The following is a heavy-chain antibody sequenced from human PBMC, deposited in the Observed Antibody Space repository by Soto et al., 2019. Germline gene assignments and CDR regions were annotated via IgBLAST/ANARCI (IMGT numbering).Heavy chain of an antibody. V-gene: IGHV3-11*01. CDR1: GFTFSDYY. CDR3: ARDSPKVGYCSGGSCSGIDY. J-gene: IGHJ4*02. Sequence: QVQLVESGGGLVKPGGSLRLSCAASGFTFSDYYMSWIRQAPGKGLEWVSYISSSGSTIYYADSVKGRFTISRDNAKNSLYLQMNSLRAADTAVYYCARDSPKVGYCSGGSCSGIDYWGQGTLVTVSS. D-gene: IGHD2-15*01. CDR2: ISSSGSTI.